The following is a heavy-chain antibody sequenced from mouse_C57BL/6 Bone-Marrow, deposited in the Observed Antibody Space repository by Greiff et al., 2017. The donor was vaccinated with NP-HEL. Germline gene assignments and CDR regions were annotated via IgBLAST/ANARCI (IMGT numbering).Heavy chain of an antibody. Sequence: VQLQQSGAELARPGASVKMSCKASGYTFTSYTMHWVKQRPGQGLEWIGYINPSSGYTKYNQKFKDKATLTADKSSSTAYMQLRSLTSEDSAVFFCARGGSYFDYWGQGTTLTGSS. CDR1: GYTFTSYT. D-gene: IGHD1-1*01. CDR2: INPSSGYT. J-gene: IGHJ2*01. V-gene: IGHV1-4*01. CDR3: ARGGSYFDY.